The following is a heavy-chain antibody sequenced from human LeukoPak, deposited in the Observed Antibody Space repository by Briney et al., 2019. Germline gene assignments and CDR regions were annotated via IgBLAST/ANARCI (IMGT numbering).Heavy chain of an antibody. CDR3: ARAYYGSGSYYVDY. CDR2: IRSKANSYAT. D-gene: IGHD3-10*01. J-gene: IGHJ4*02. CDR1: GFTFSGSA. V-gene: IGHV3-73*01. Sequence: GGSLRLSCAASGFTFSGSAMHWVRQASGKGLEWVGRIRSKANSYATAYAASVKGRFTISRDDSKNTAYLQMNSLKTEDTAVYYCARAYYGSGSYYVDYWGQGTLVIVSS.